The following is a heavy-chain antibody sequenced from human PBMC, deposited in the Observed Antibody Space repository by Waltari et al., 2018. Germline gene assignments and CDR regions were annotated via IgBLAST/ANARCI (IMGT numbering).Heavy chain of an antibody. CDR2: IYYSGST. CDR3: ASIPYCSSTSCYAGTWYFDL. CDR1: GGSISSHY. D-gene: IGHD2-2*01. V-gene: IGHV4-59*11. J-gene: IGHJ2*01. Sequence: QVQLQESGPGLVKPSETLSLTCTVSGGSISSHYWSWIRQPPGKGLEWIGYIYYSGSTNSNPSLKSRVTISVDTSKNQFSLKLSSVTAADTAVYYCASIPYCSSTSCYAGTWYFDLWGRGTLVTVSS.